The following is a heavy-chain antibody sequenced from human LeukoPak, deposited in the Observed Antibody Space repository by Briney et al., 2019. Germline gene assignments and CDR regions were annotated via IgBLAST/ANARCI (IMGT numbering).Heavy chain of an antibody. Sequence: SETLSLTCAVYGGSFSGYYWSWIRQPPGKGLEWIGEINHGGSTNYNPSLKSRVTISVDTSKNQFSLKLSSVTAADTAVYYCARAPYCSGGSCYSRYFDYWGQGTLVTVSS. CDR1: GGSFSGYY. CDR3: ARAPYCSGGSCYSRYFDY. J-gene: IGHJ4*02. V-gene: IGHV4-34*01. CDR2: INHGGST. D-gene: IGHD2-15*01.